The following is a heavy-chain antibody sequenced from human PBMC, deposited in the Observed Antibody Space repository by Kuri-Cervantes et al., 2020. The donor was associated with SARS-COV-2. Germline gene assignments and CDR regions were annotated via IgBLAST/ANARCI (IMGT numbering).Heavy chain of an antibody. Sequence: LCLTCAASGFTFSSYDMHWVRQAPGKGLEWVAVIWCDGSNKYYADSVKGRFTISRDKSKNTLYLQMNSLRAEDTAVYYCARDCPGYSNGWYDYGAFDIWGQGTMVTVSS. CDR1: GFTFSSYD. CDR2: IWCDGSNK. D-gene: IGHD6-19*01. J-gene: IGHJ3*02. CDR3: ARDCPGYSNGWYDYGAFDI. V-gene: IGHV3-33*01.